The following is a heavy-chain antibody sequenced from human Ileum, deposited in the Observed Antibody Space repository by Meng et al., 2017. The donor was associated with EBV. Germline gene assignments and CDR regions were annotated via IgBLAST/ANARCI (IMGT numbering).Heavy chain of an antibody. J-gene: IGHJ4*02. D-gene: IGHD3-3*01. V-gene: IGHV4-39*01. Sequence: QWRLYEAGPALAKLSETLSLTWAVSGDSISSSNHWWGWIRQPAGKGLEWVGTIYYSGSTFYNPSLKSRVTISLDTSKNQFSLKVSSVTAADTAVYYCARRYYGVPFDNWGQGTLVTVSS. CDR2: IYYSGST. CDR1: GDSISSSNHW. CDR3: ARRYYGVPFDN.